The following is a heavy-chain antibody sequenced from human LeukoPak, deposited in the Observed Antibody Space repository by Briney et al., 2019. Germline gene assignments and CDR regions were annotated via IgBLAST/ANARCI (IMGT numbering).Heavy chain of an antibody. CDR3: AREWELTFDY. CDR1: GFTFSSYW. Sequence: PGGSLRLSCAASGFTFSSYWMHWVRQAPGKALVWVSRINSDGSSTSYADSVKGRFTIYRDNAKNTLYLQMNSLRAEDTAVYYCAREWELTFDYWGQGTLVTVSS. V-gene: IGHV3-74*01. D-gene: IGHD1-26*01. J-gene: IGHJ4*02. CDR2: INSDGSST.